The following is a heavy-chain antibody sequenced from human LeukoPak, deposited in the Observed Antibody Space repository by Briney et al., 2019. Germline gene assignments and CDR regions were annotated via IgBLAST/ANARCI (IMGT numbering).Heavy chain of an antibody. CDR1: GFTFSSYA. V-gene: IGHV3-23*01. Sequence: GGSLRLSCAASGFTFSSYAMNWVRQAPGKGLEWVSNISGRGGSTYYADSVKGRFTISRDNSKNTLYLQMNSLRAEDTAVYYCAKSVGGTGDPVDYWGQGTLVTVSS. CDR2: ISGRGGST. J-gene: IGHJ4*02. D-gene: IGHD6-19*01. CDR3: AKSVGGTGDPVDY.